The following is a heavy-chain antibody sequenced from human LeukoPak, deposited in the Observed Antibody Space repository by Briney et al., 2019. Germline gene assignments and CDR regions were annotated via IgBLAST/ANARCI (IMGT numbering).Heavy chain of an antibody. Sequence: GGSLRLSRAASGFTLSSNWMHWVRQVPGKGLLWVSRINSDGSTTTYADSVKGRFTISRDNAKNTLYLQVNSLRAEDTAVYYCARDFTFYGSGPHFDYWGLGTLVTVSS. CDR3: ARDFTFYGSGPHFDY. V-gene: IGHV3-74*03. D-gene: IGHD3-10*01. CDR1: GFTLSSNW. CDR2: INSDGSTT. J-gene: IGHJ4*02.